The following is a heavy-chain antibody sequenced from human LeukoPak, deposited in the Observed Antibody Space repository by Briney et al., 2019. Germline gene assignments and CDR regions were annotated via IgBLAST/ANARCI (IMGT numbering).Heavy chain of an antibody. CDR1: GFTFSSFS. CDR2: INNSGNII. J-gene: IGHJ6*03. CDR3: VRGYFYYMDV. Sequence: PGGSLRLSCAASGFTFSSFSMHWVRQAPETGLECVAYINNSGNIIYYADSVKGRFAISRDNAKNSVYLQMNSLRDGDTAVYYCVRGYFYYMDVWGKGTTVTVSS. D-gene: IGHD2-21*01. V-gene: IGHV3-48*02.